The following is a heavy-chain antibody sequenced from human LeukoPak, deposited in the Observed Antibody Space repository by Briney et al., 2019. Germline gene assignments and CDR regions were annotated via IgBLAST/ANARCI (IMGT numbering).Heavy chain of an antibody. CDR1: GFTFDDYG. J-gene: IGHJ4*02. CDR3: ARSDYVWGSYRYVDY. D-gene: IGHD3-16*02. CDR2: INWNGGST. V-gene: IGHV3-20*04. Sequence: PGGSLRLSCAASGFTFDDYGMSWVRQAPGKGLEWVSGINWNGGSTGYADSVKGRFTISRDNAKNSLYLQMNSLRAEDTALYYCARSDYVWGSYRYVDYWGQGTLVTVSS.